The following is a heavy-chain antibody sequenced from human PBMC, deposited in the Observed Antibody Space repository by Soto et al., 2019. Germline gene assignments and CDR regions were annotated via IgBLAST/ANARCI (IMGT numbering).Heavy chain of an antibody. V-gene: IGHV4-30-2*01. CDR3: ARGRHDYALRWYCCDY. D-gene: IGHD4-17*01. J-gene: IGHJ4*02. CDR2: IYPSGST. CDR1: GGSIRSGGYS. Sequence: QLQLQESGSGLVKPSQTLSLTCAVSGGSIRSGGYSWRWIRQPPGKGLAWIGYIYPSGSTYYNPSLKSRVTISVDRSKTQFSLKLSSVTAADTAVYYCARGRHDYALRWYCCDYWGQGTLVTVAS.